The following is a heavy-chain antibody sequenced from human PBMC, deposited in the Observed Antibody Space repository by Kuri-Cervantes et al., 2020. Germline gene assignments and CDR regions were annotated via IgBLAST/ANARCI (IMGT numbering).Heavy chain of an antibody. CDR3: AREGLEYGGSDY. Sequence: SETLSLTCTVSGGSISSSSYYWGWSRQPPGKGLEWIGNIYYSGSTYYNPSPKSRVTISVDTSKNQFSLKLSSVTAADTAVYYCAREGLEYGGSDYWGQGTLVTVSS. J-gene: IGHJ4*02. V-gene: IGHV4-39*07. D-gene: IGHD4-23*01. CDR1: GGSISSSSYY. CDR2: IYYSGST.